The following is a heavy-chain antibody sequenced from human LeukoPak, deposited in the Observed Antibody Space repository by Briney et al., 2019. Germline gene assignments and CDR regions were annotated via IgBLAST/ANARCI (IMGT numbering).Heavy chain of an antibody. J-gene: IGHJ4*02. CDR1: GGSISSYY. CDR2: IYYSGST. Sequence: SETLSLTCTVSGGSISSYYWSWIRQPPGKGLEWIGYIYYSGSTNYNPSLKSRVTIPVDTSKNQFSLKLSSVTAADTAVYYCARGRGYSYGSYYFDYWGQGTLVTVSS. D-gene: IGHD5-18*01. CDR3: ARGRGYSYGSYYFDY. V-gene: IGHV4-59*01.